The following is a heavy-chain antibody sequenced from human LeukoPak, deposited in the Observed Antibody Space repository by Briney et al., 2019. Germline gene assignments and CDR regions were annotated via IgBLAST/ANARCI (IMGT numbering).Heavy chain of an antibody. D-gene: IGHD3-22*01. V-gene: IGHV1-69*05. CDR3: ARSRVYYYVSVY. Sequence: ASVKVSCKASGGTFSSYAISWVRQAPGQGLEWMGGIIPIFGTANYAQKFQGRVTITTDESTSTAYMELSSLRSEDTAVYYCARSRVYYYVSVYGGQGTLVTVSS. CDR2: IIPIFGTA. CDR1: GGTFSSYA. J-gene: IGHJ4*02.